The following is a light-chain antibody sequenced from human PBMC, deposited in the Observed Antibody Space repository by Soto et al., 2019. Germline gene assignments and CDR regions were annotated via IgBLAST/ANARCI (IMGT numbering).Light chain of an antibody. V-gene: IGKV1-6*02. J-gene: IGKJ5*01. CDR3: LQDYNYPPT. CDR1: QAIRND. Sequence: AIQMTQSPSSQSASVGDRVTITCRASQAIRNDLCWYQQKPGKAPKLLIYAASSLQSGVPSRFSSSGSGTDFTLTISSLQAEDFATYYCLQDYNYPPTFGQGTRLEIK. CDR2: AAS.